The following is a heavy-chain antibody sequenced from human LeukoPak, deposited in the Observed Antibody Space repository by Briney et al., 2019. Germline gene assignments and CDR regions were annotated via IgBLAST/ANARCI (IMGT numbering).Heavy chain of an antibody. CDR2: INHSGST. V-gene: IGHV4-34*01. CDR1: GGSFSGYY. Sequence: SETLSLTCAVYGGSFSGYYWSWIRQPPGKGLEWIGEINHSGSTNYNPSLKSRVTISVDTSKNQFSLKLSSVTAADTAVYYCAGRIDAFDIWGQGTMVTVSS. J-gene: IGHJ3*02. CDR3: AGRIDAFDI.